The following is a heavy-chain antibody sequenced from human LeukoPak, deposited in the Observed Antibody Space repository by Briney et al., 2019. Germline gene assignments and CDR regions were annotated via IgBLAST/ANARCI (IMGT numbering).Heavy chain of an antibody. CDR1: GFTFSSYA. CDR2: ISGSGGAT. CDR3: ARGGVDYYGSGTYYLMYYFDY. D-gene: IGHD3-10*01. V-gene: IGHV3-23*01. J-gene: IGHJ4*02. Sequence: PGGSLRLSCAASGFTFSSYAMSWVRQAPGKGLEWVSGISGSGGATYYADSVKGRFTISRDDPRNTLYLQMNSLRAEDTAVYFCARGGVDYYGSGTYYLMYYFDYWGQGALVTVSS.